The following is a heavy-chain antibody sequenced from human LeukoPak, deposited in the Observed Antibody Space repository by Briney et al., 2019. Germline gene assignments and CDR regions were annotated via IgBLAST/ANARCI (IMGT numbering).Heavy chain of an antibody. J-gene: IGHJ4*02. CDR1: GFSFSSYG. CDR3: AKGISTTRTIDY. CDR2: ISYEGSYK. Sequence: GGSLRLSCTASGFSFSSYGMHRVRQAPGKGLEWVAVISYEGSYKYYTDSLKGRFTISRDNSKNTLYLQMNSLRPEDTAVYYCAKGISTTRTIDYWGQGTLVTVSS. D-gene: IGHD2-2*01. V-gene: IGHV3-30*18.